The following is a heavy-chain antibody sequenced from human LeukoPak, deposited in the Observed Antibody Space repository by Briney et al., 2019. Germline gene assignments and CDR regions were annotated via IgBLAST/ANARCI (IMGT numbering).Heavy chain of an antibody. CDR2: TNPNSGGT. CDR1: GYTFTGYY. Sequence: ASVKVSCKASGYTFTGYYMHWVRQAPGQGLEWMGWTNPNSGGTNYAQKFQGRVTMTRDTSISTAYMELSRLRSDDTAVYYCAREEDCSGGSCYYYWGQGTLVTVSS. D-gene: IGHD2-15*01. V-gene: IGHV1-2*02. CDR3: AREEDCSGGSCYYY. J-gene: IGHJ4*02.